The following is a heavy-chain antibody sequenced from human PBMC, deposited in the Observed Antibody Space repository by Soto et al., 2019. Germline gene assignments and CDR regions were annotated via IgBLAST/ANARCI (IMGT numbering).Heavy chain of an antibody. Sequence: PFLLYRDSQSSINRKTIYRAWIRRTQGKGLEWIANIYYSGSTFYNPSLKSRVTISLDTSKNQFSLKLRSVTAADSSVYYCAIHDAGAVFDSLVKGT. V-gene: IGHV4-39*01. CDR1: QSSINRKTIY. CDR3: AIHDAGAVFDS. CDR2: IYYSGST. J-gene: IGHJ4*02. D-gene: IGHD1-26*01.